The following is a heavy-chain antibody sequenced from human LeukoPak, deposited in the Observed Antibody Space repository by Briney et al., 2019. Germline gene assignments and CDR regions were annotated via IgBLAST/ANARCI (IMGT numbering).Heavy chain of an antibody. J-gene: IGHJ4*02. V-gene: IGHV1-2*02. CDR3: ARVAWYYYDSGGYQPFDN. D-gene: IGHD3-22*01. CDR2: INPNSGGT. Sequence: GASVKVTCKSSGYTFTGDYIHLVRQPPGQGLEWVGWINPNSGGTNYAQKFQGRGTMTRDTSISTAYMELSRKRSDDKAVYYCARVAWYYYDSGGYQPFDNWGPGELLTVSS. CDR1: GYTFTGDY.